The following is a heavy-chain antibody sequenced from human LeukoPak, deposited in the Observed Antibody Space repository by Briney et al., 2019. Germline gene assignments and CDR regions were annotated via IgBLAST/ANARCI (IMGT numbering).Heavy chain of an antibody. CDR3: AREEILYNYYYYMDV. D-gene: IGHD2-15*01. CDR1: GFTFSSYS. CDR2: ISYDGSNK. J-gene: IGHJ6*03. Sequence: GGSLRLSCAASGFTFSSYSMNWVRQAPGKGLEWVAVISYDGSNKYYADSVKGRFTISRDNSKNTLYLQMNSLRAEDTAVYYCAREEILYNYYYYMDVWGKGTTVTVSS. V-gene: IGHV3-30*03.